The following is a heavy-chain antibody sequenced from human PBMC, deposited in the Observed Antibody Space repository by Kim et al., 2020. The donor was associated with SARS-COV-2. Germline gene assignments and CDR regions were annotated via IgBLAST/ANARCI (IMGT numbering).Heavy chain of an antibody. Sequence: SLKSRVTISVDTSKTQFSLKLSSVTAADTAVYYCARRPRLHYYDSSGFDYWGQGTLVTVSS. CDR3: ARRPRLHYYDSSGFDY. J-gene: IGHJ4*02. D-gene: IGHD3-22*01. V-gene: IGHV4-34*01.